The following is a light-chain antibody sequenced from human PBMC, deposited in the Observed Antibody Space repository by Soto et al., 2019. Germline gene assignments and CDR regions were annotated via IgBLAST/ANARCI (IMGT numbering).Light chain of an antibody. CDR1: SSNIGARYD. J-gene: IGLJ1*01. V-gene: IGLV1-40*01. CDR2: GNS. CDR3: QSYDNSLSSYV. Sequence: QSVLTQPPSVSGAPRQRVTISCTGSSSNIGARYDVQWYQQVPGTAPKLLIYGNSNRPSGVPDRFSGSKSGTSASLAITGVQAEDEADYYCQSYDNSLSSYVVGTGTKLAVL.